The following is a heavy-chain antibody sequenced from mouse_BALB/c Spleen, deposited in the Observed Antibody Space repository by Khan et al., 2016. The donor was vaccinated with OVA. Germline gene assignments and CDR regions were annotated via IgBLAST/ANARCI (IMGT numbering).Heavy chain of an antibody. V-gene: IGHV3-2*02. CDR3: AMGRTY. J-gene: IGHJ3*01. CDR1: GYSITSDYA. CDR2: ISYSGRT. D-gene: IGHD4-1*01. Sequence: EVQLVESGPGLVKPSQSLSLTCTVTGYSITSDYAWNWIRQFPGNKLEWMGYISYSGRTSYNPSLKSRISVIRDTSKNQFFLQLNSVTTEDTATYYCAMGRTYWGQGTLVTVSA.